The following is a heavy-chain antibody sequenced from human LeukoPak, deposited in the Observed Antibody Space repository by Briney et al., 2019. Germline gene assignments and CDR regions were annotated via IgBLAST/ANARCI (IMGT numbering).Heavy chain of an antibody. Sequence: SETLSLTCTVSGGSISSYYWSWIRQPPGKGLEWIGYIYYSGSTNYNPSLKSRVTISVDTSKNQFSLKLSSVTAADTAVYYCARMALGNYYDSSGYPFDYWGQGTLVTVSS. CDR1: GGSISSYY. CDR3: ARMALGNYYDSSGYPFDY. J-gene: IGHJ4*02. CDR2: IYYSGST. D-gene: IGHD3-22*01. V-gene: IGHV4-59*01.